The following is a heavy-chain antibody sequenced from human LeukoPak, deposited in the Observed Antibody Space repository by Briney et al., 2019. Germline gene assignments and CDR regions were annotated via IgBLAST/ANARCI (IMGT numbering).Heavy chain of an antibody. Sequence: PGGSLRLSCAASGFTFSSYWMSWVRQAPGKGLEWVADIKQDGSEKYYVDSVKGRFTISRDNAKNSLYLQMNSLRAEDTAVYYCARVRGFWRGWFDPWGQGTLVTVSS. V-gene: IGHV3-7*01. CDR3: ARVRGFWRGWFDP. D-gene: IGHD3-3*01. CDR1: GFTFSSYW. CDR2: IKQDGSEK. J-gene: IGHJ5*02.